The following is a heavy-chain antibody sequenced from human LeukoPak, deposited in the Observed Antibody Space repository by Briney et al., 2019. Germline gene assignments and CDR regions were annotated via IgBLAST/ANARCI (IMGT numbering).Heavy chain of an antibody. CDR1: GGSFSGYY. CDR3: ARSGAGRAYFWSGSKKNNWFDP. J-gene: IGHJ5*02. CDR2: IYYSGST. Sequence: PSETLSLTCAVYGGSFSGYYWSWIRQPPGKGLEWIGYIYYSGSTNYNPSLKSRVTISVDTSKNQFSLKLSSVTAADTAVYYCARSGAGRAYFWSGSKKNNWFDPWGQGTLVTVSS. D-gene: IGHD3-3*01. V-gene: IGHV4-59*01.